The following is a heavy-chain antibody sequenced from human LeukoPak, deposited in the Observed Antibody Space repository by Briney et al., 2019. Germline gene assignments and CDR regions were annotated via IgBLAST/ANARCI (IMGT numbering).Heavy chain of an antibody. J-gene: IGHJ4*02. Sequence: PSQTLSLTCTVSGGSISSGGYYWSWIRQHPGKGLEWIGYIYYSGSTYYNPSLKSRVTISVDTSKNQLSLKLSSVTAADTAVYYCARHGSGPFYYFDYWGQGTLVTVSS. V-gene: IGHV4-31*03. CDR3: ARHGSGPFYYFDY. CDR2: IYYSGST. CDR1: GGSISSGGYY. D-gene: IGHD3-10*01.